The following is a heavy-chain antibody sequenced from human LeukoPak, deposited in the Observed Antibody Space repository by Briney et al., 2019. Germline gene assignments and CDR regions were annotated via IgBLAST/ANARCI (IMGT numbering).Heavy chain of an antibody. V-gene: IGHV3-30-3*01. Sequence: GGSLRLSCAASGFTFSSYAMRWVRQAPGKGLEWVAVISYDGSNKYYADSVRGRFTISRDNSKNTLYLQMNSLRAEDTAVYYCARDYGTLWLPDFWGQGSLVTVSS. CDR1: GFTFSSYA. J-gene: IGHJ4*02. D-gene: IGHD5-24*01. CDR3: ARDYGTLWLPDF. CDR2: ISYDGSNK.